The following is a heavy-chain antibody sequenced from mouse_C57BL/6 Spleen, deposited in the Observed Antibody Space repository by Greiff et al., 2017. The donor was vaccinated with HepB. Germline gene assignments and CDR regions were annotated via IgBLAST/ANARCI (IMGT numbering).Heavy chain of an antibody. Sequence: VQLKESGAELVNPGASVKLSCTASGFNIKDYYMHWVKQRTEQGLEWIGRIDPEDGETKYAPKFQGKATITADTSSNTAYLQLSSLTSADTAVYYCARLILWDYFDYWGQGTTLTVSS. V-gene: IGHV14-2*01. CDR2: IDPEDGET. CDR1: GFNIKDYY. J-gene: IGHJ2*01. CDR3: ARLILWDYFDY.